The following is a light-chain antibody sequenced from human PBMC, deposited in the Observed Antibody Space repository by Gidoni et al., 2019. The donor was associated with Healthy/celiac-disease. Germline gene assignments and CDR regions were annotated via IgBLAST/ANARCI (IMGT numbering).Light chain of an antibody. V-gene: IGKV1-39*01. CDR1: QSISSY. CDR2: AAS. J-gene: IGKJ3*01. CDR3: QQSYSTPRFT. Sequence: DIQMPQSPSSLSASVGDRVTITCRASQSISSYLNWYQQKPGKAPKRLIYAASSLQSGVPSRFSGSGSGTDFTLTISSLQPEDFATYYCQQSYSTPRFTFGPGTKVDIK.